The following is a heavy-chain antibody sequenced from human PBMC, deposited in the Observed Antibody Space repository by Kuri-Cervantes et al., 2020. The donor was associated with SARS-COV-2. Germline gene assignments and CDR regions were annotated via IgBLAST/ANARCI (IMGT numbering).Heavy chain of an antibody. CDR1: GFTFRDYW. J-gene: IGHJ6*02. V-gene: IGHV3-74*01. D-gene: IGHD2-15*01. CDR3: AKDSYCSGGSCYYYYGMDV. CDR2: IDTDGTST. Sequence: GESLKISCVASGFTFRDYWMHWVRQVPGKGLVWVSRIDTDGTSTTYADSVEGRFTISRDNAKNTLYLQMNTLRADDTAVYYCAKDSYCSGGSCYYYYGMDVWGQGTTVTVSS.